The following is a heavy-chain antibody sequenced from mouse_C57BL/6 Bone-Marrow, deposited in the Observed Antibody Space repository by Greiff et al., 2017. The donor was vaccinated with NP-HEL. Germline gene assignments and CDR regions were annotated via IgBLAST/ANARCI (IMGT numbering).Heavy chain of an antibody. V-gene: IGHV1-62-2*01. D-gene: IGHD2-1*01. J-gene: IGHJ3*01. CDR2: FYPGSGSI. CDR1: GYTFTEYT. CDR3: ARHEGPLYYGNPWFAY. Sequence: VQLQESGAELVKPGASVKLSCKASGYTFTEYTIHWVKQRSGQGLEWIGWFYPGSGSIKYNEKFKDKATLTADKSSSTVYMELSRLTSEDSAVYCCARHEGPLYYGNPWFAYWGQGTLVTVSA.